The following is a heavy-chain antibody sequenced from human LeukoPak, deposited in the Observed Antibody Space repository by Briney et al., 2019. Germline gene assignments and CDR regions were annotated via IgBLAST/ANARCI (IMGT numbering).Heavy chain of an antibody. CDR1: GGSISSSSYY. CDR3: ARADRNYYYYCMDV. D-gene: IGHD3-22*01. Sequence: SETLSLTCTVSGGSISSSSYYWGWIRQPPGKGLEWIGSIYYSGSTYYNPSLKSRVTISVDTSKNQFSLKLSSVTAADTAVYYCARADRNYYYYCMDVWGKGTTVTVSS. CDR2: IYYSGST. V-gene: IGHV4-39*07. J-gene: IGHJ6*03.